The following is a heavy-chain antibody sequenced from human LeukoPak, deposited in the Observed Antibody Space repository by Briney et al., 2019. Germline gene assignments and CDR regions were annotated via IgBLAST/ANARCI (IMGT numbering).Heavy chain of an antibody. V-gene: IGHV3-30*02. J-gene: IGHJ5*02. Sequence: GCSLRLSRAPSGFHFSTHGMHWVRQAPGTAREWVTFIRYDGTDKDYVEAVKARFTGHRVHSKVTQSLHLNSERLDHTTVYCAKDWVYGSGSEFDPWGQGTLVTVSS. CDR2: IRYDGTDK. CDR1: GFHFSTHG. D-gene: IGHD3-10*01. CDR3: AKDWVYGSGSEFDP.